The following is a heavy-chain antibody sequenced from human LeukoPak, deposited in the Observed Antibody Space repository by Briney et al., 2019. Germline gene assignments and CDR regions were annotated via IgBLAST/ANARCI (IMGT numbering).Heavy chain of an antibody. V-gene: IGHV4-59*01. CDR3: ARLAHLGYCSSTSCPPPQTYYMDV. Sequence: SETLSLTCIVSGGSISSYYWSWIRQPPGKGLEWIGYIYYSGSTNYNPSLKSRVTISVDTSKNQFSLKLSSVTAADTAVYYCARLAHLGYCSSTSCPPPQTYYMDVWGKGTTVTVSS. D-gene: IGHD2-2*01. J-gene: IGHJ6*03. CDR1: GGSISSYY. CDR2: IYYSGST.